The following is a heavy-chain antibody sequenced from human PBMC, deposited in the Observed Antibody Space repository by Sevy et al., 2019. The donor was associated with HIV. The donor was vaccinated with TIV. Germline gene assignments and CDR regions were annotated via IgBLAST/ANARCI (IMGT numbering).Heavy chain of an antibody. D-gene: IGHD3-10*01. J-gene: IGHJ6*02. Sequence: ASVKVSCKASGGTFSSYAISWVRQAPGQGLEWMGGIIPIFGTANYAQKFQGRVTITAEESTSTAYMELSILRSEDTAVYYCARGSRITMVRGIGRGYYYYGMDVWGQGTTVTVSS. V-gene: IGHV1-69*13. CDR2: IIPIFGTA. CDR3: ARGSRITMVRGIGRGYYYYGMDV. CDR1: GGTFSSYA.